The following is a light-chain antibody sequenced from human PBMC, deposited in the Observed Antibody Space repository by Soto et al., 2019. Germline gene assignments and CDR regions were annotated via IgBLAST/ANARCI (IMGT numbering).Light chain of an antibody. CDR3: QQYNSYSWT. CDR2: DAS. J-gene: IGKJ1*01. CDR1: QNLRSW. Sequence: EIRMTQSASSLSACVGDRVTMXCRASQNLRSWFDWYQQEPGKAPKFLFCDASSLESGGPSRFSGSGSETEFTRTISGLQPDDFATYYGQQYNSYSWTFGQGTKVDIK. V-gene: IGKV1-5*01.